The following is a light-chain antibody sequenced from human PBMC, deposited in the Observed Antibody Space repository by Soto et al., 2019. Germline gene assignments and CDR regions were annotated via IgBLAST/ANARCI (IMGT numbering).Light chain of an antibody. CDR2: AAS. V-gene: IGKV1-39*01. CDR1: QSISNL. Sequence: DIPRTQSPLSRHTYHGSRFTITCLARQSISNLLNWYQQKPGKAPKLLIFAASSLQSGVPSRFSGSRSGPDFTLTISRLEPEDFAVYYCHQYDNIVPTFGQGTKVDIK. CDR3: HQYDNIVPT. J-gene: IGKJ1*01.